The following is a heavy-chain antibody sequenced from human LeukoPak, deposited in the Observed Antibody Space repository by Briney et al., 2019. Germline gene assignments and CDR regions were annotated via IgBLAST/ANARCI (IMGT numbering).Heavy chain of an antibody. Sequence: GRSLRLSCVVSVVSVSGVSFRDYCTHWVRQAPGKGLVWVSRVKRDGSSTKYADAVKGRFTTSRDNARNTLYLQMDSLRAEDAAVYYCARDRGSGSFYNGYFDPWGQGTLVTVS. D-gene: IGHD3-10*01. CDR2: VKRDGSST. J-gene: IGHJ5*02. CDR1: GVSFRDYC. CDR3: ARDRGSGSFYNGYFDP. V-gene: IGHV3-74*01.